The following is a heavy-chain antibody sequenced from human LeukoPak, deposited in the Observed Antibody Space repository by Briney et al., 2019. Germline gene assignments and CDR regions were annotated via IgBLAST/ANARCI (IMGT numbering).Heavy chain of an antibody. CDR1: GFTFSSYA. CDR3: VKYIGWYGGNSGIVDY. V-gene: IGHV3-23*01. J-gene: IGHJ4*02. CDR2: ISGSGGST. D-gene: IGHD4-23*01. Sequence: GGSLRLSCAASGFTFSSYAMSWVRQAPGKGLEWVSAISGSGGSTYYADSVKGRFTISRDNSKNTLYLQMNSLRAEDTAVYYCVKYIGWYGGNSGIVDYWGQGTLVTVSS.